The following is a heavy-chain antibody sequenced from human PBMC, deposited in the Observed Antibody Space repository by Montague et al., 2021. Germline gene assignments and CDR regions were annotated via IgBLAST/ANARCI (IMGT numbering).Heavy chain of an antibody. CDR2: IFPDDSDT. CDR3: ARRSSTWPLYYFDY. J-gene: IGHJ4*02. V-gene: IGHV5-51*01. CDR1: GYSFAPYW. D-gene: IGHD6-13*01. Sequence: QSGAEVKKPGESLRISCKASGYSFAPYWIGWVRQMPGKGPEWMGIIFPDDSDTKYSPSFQGQVNISADKSISTAYLQWTSLKASDSAMYYCARRSSTWPLYYFDYWGPGTLVIVSS.